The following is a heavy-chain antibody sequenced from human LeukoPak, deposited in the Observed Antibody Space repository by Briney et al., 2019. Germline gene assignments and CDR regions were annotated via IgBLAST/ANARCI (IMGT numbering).Heavy chain of an antibody. V-gene: IGHV4-39*01. CDR1: GGSISSSSYY. D-gene: IGHD6-13*01. CDR2: IYYSGST. CDR3: ARGRVGYSSSWYV. J-gene: IGHJ4*02. Sequence: SETLSLTCTVSGGSISSSSYYWGWIRQPPGKGLEWIGSIYYSGSTYYNPSLKSRVTISVDTSKNQFSLKLSSVTAADTAVYYCARGRVGYSSSWYVWGQGTLVTVSS.